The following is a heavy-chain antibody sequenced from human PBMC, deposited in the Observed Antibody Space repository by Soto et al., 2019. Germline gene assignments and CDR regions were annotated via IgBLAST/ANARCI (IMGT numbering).Heavy chain of an antibody. CDR2: IIPIFGTA. Sequence: QVQLVQSGAEVKKPGSSVKVSCTASGGTFSSYAISWVRQAPGQGLEWLGGIIPIFGTANYAQQFQGRVTITADEYTSTAYMELSSLRSEDTAVYYCASWSYYYYYGMDVCGQGTTVTVSS. CDR1: GGTFSSYA. CDR3: ASWSYYYYYGMDV. V-gene: IGHV1-69*01. D-gene: IGHD3-3*01. J-gene: IGHJ6*02.